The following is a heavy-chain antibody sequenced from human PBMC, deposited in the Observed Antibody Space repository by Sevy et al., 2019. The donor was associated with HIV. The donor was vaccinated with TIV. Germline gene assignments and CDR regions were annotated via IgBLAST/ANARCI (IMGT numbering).Heavy chain of an antibody. CDR1: GFTFSGSA. D-gene: IGHD3-3*01. CDR2: IRSKANSYAT. V-gene: IGHV3-73*01. Sequence: GESLKISCAASGFTFSGSAMHWVRQASGKGLEWVGRIRSKANSYATAYAASVKGRFTISRDDSKNTAYLQMNSLKTEDTAVYYCTRHTYYDFWSGYYRGDYYYYYMDVWGKGTTVTVSS. CDR3: TRHTYYDFWSGYYRGDYYYYYMDV. J-gene: IGHJ6*03.